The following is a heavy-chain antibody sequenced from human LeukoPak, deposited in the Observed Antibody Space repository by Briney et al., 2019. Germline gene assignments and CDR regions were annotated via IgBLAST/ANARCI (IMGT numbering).Heavy chain of an antibody. CDR3: ARSSGTGTFSY. V-gene: IGHV4-39*02. CDR2: VYYGRSP. D-gene: IGHD6-25*01. J-gene: IGHJ4*02. Sequence: SETLSLTCTVSGDSISRSTYYWAWTRQPPGKGLEWIGSVYYGRSPYFNPSLESRATISVDTSKNHFSLKMSSVTAADTAVYYCARSSGTGTFSYWGQGTLVTVSS. CDR1: GDSISRSTYY.